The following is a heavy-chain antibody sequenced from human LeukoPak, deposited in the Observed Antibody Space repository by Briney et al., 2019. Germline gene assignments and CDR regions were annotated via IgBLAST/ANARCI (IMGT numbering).Heavy chain of an antibody. V-gene: IGHV3-33*01. CDR3: ARGERYDY. Sequence: GGSLRLSCTASGFAFSTYGMHWVRQAPGKGLEWVAVIWYDGSNKYYADSVKGRFTISRDNSKNTQYLQMNSLRAEDTAVYYCARGERYDYWGQGTLVTVSS. CDR1: GFAFSTYG. CDR2: IWYDGSNK. J-gene: IGHJ4*02.